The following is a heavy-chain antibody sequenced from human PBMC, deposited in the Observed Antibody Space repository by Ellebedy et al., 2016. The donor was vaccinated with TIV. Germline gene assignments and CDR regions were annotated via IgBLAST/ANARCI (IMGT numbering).Heavy chain of an antibody. D-gene: IGHD5-12*01. J-gene: IGHJ4*02. CDR3: AKVGLQWLRFATPYSFDY. Sequence: GESLKISCAASGFTVSSNYMSWVRQAPGKGLEWVSVIYSGGSTYYADSVKGRFTISRDNSKNTLDLQMNSLRAEDTAVYYCAKVGLQWLRFATPYSFDYWGQGTLVTVSS. CDR2: IYSGGST. CDR1: GFTVSSNY. V-gene: IGHV3-53*01.